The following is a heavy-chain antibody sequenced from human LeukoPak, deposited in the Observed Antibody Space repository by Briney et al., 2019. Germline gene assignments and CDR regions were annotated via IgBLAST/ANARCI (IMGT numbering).Heavy chain of an antibody. Sequence: GGSLRLSCAASGFTLSSYAMSWVRQAPGKGLEWVSTISGSGGSTDYADSVKGRFTISRDNSKNTLNLQMNSLRVEDTAVYYCAKDYRLELGLVDYWGQGNLVTVSS. CDR1: GFTLSSYA. V-gene: IGHV3-23*01. D-gene: IGHD1-26*01. CDR3: AKDYRLELGLVDY. CDR2: ISGSGGST. J-gene: IGHJ4*02.